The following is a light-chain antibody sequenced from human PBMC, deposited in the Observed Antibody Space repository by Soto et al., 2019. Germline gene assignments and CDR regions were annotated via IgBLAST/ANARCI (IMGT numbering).Light chain of an antibody. CDR1: SSDVGSYDY. CDR2: NVN. J-gene: IGLJ1*01. V-gene: IGLV2-18*02. CDR3: SSYTSTNTHYV. Sequence: QSALIQPPSVSGSPGQSVTISCTGTSSDVGSYDYVSWYQQHPGTVPKPMIYNVNTQPSGVPDRFSGSKSGNTASMTISGLQAEDEADYYCSSYTSTNTHYVFGTGTKVTVL.